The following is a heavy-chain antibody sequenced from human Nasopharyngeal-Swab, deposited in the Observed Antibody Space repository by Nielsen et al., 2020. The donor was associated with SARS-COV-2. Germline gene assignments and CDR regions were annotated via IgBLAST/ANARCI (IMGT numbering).Heavy chain of an antibody. V-gene: IGHV7-4-1*02. CDR3: ASYSSSPAVDY. CDR2: INTNTGNP. D-gene: IGHD6-6*01. J-gene: IGHJ4*02. Sequence: WARQAPGQGLEWMGWINTNTGNPTYAQGFTGRFVFSLDTSVSTAYLQISSLKAEDTAVYYCASYSSSPAVDYWGQGTLVTVSS.